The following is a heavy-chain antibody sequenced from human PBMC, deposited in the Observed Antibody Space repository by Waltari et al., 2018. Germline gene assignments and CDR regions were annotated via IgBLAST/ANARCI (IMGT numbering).Heavy chain of an antibody. J-gene: IGHJ4*02. CDR1: GGSISSGGYY. V-gene: IGHV4-31*03. D-gene: IGHD3-3*01. CDR3: ARVAEGDFWSGYGYYFDY. Sequence: QVQLQESGPGLVKPSQTLSLTCTVSGGSISSGGYYWSWIRQHPGRGLEWIGYIYYSGSTYYNPSLKSRVTISVDTSKNQFSLKLSSVTAADTAVYYCARVAEGDFWSGYGYYFDYWGQGTLVTVSS. CDR2: IYYSGST.